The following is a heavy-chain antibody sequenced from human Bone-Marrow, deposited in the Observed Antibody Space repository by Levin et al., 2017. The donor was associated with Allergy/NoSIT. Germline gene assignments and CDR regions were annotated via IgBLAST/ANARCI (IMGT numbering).Heavy chain of an antibody. D-gene: IGHD6-13*01. CDR2: ISGGGGNT. V-gene: IGHV3-23*01. CDR3: AKAGSSWYIERDH. Sequence: GESLKISCAASGFTFSSFAMSWVRQAPGKGLEWVSTISGGGGNTNYADSVKGRFTISRDNSKNTLFLQMNSLTAEDTALYYCAKAGSSWYIERDHWGQGTLVTVSS. J-gene: IGHJ4*02. CDR1: GFTFSSFA.